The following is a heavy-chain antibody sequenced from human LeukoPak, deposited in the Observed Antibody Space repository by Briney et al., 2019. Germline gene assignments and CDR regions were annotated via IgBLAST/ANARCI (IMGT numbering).Heavy chain of an antibody. D-gene: IGHD3-10*01. CDR1: GFTFDDYA. Sequence: GRSLRLSCAASGFTFDDYAMHWVRHAPGKGLEWVSGISWNSGSIGYADSVKGRFTISRDNAKNSLYLQMNSLRAEDTALYYCAKDMHYGSGALDYWGQGTLVTVSS. V-gene: IGHV3-9*01. CDR2: ISWNSGSI. CDR3: AKDMHYGSGALDY. J-gene: IGHJ4*02.